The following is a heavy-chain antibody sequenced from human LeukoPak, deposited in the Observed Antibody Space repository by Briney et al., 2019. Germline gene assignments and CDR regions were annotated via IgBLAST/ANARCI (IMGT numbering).Heavy chain of an antibody. Sequence: GGSLRLSCAASGFTFSSYAMHWVRQAPGKGLEWVTIISYVGSNKYYADYVKGRFTISRDNSKNTLYLQMNSLRGEDTAVYYCARNFRDGYNNSFDYWGQGTLVTVSS. CDR2: ISYVGSNK. CDR3: ARNFRDGYNNSFDY. D-gene: IGHD5-24*01. J-gene: IGHJ4*02. V-gene: IGHV3-30*04. CDR1: GFTFSSYA.